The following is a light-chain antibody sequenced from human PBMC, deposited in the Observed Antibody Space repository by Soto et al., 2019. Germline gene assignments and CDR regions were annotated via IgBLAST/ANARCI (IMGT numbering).Light chain of an antibody. Sequence: EIVLTQSPGTLSLSPGEGATLSCRASQSVSSKYLAWYQQKPGQAPRLLIHGASSRATGIPDRFSGSGSGTDFTLTIIRLEPEDFAVYFCHHYGNGLSTFGQGTRVEIK. CDR3: HHYGNGLST. V-gene: IGKV3-20*01. CDR2: GAS. J-gene: IGKJ1*01. CDR1: QSVSSKY.